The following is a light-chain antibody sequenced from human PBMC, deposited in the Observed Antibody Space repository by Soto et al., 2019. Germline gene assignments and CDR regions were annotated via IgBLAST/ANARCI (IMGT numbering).Light chain of an antibody. J-gene: IGKJ3*01. Sequence: EIVLTQSPATLSLSPGERATLSCRASQSVSSYLAWYQQKPGQAPRLLIYDASNRATGIPARFSGSGSGTDFTLTITSLAPEDYAVYYCHQRSNWIFAFGPGTRVD. CDR1: QSVSSY. V-gene: IGKV3-11*01. CDR3: HQRSNWIFA. CDR2: DAS.